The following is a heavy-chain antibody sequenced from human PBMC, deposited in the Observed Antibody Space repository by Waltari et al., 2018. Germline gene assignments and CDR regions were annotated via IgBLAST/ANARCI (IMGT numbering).Heavy chain of an antibody. Sequence: QLQLQESGPGLVKPSETLSLTCTVSGGSISSSSYYWGWIRQPPGKGLEWIGSIYYSGSTYYNPSLKSRVTISVDTSKNQFSLKLSSVTAADTAVYYCARLRTDTVVAAPLDYWGQGTLVTVSS. V-gene: IGHV4-39*07. CDR2: IYYSGST. D-gene: IGHD2-15*01. CDR1: GGSISSSSYY. J-gene: IGHJ4*02. CDR3: ARLRTDTVVAAPLDY.